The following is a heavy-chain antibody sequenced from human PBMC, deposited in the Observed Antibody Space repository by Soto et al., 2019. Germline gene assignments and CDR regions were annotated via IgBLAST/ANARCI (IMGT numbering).Heavy chain of an antibody. V-gene: IGHV4-34*01. D-gene: IGHD4-4*01. CDR3: GTRGGTVTQNWFDP. J-gene: IGHJ5*02. CDR1: GGSFSSYY. CDR2: INHSGST. Sequence: QVQLQQWGAGLLKPSETLSLTCAVYGGSFSSYYWSWIRQPPGKGLEWIGEINHSGSTNYNPSLKSRVTIPVDTSKNQFSLTLSSVTAADTAVYYCGTRGGTVTQNWFDPWGQGTLVTVSS.